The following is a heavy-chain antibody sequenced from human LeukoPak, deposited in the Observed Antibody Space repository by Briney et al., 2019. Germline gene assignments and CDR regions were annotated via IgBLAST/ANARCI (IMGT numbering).Heavy chain of an antibody. J-gene: IGHJ4*02. CDR1: GFTFTTYW. D-gene: IGHD3-22*01. V-gene: IGHV3-7*03. CDR2: IKQDGSEK. Sequence: GGSLRLSCAASGFTFTTYWMSWVRQAPGKGLEWVANIKQDGSEKYYVDSVKGRFTISRDNAKSSLYLQMNSLRAEDTAVYYCAKTNYDRSGYTVGDYWGQGTLVTVSS. CDR3: AKTNYDRSGYTVGDY.